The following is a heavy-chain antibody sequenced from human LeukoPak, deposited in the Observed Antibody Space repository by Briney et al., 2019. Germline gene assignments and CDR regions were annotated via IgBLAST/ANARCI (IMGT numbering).Heavy chain of an antibody. J-gene: IGHJ4*02. CDR3: ARHGVGAAAGSALDY. CDR1: HYTFTTYS. Sequence: ASVKVSCKSSHYTFTTYSGSWVRQAPGQGLEWMGWISAYNGNTNYAQKLQGRVTMTTDTSTSTAYMELRSLRSDDTAVYYCARHGVGAAAGSALDYWGQGTLVTVSS. CDR2: ISAYNGNT. V-gene: IGHV1-18*01. D-gene: IGHD6-13*01.